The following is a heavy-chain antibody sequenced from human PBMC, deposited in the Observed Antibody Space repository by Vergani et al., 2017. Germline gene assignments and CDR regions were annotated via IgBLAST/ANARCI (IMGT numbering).Heavy chain of an antibody. CDR1: GFTFSSYA. Sequence: VQLVESGGGLVQPGGSLRLSCAASGFTFSSYAMSWVRQAPGKGLEWVSAISGSGGSTYYADSVKGRFTISRDNSKNTLYLQMNSLRAEDTAVYYCAKDPGYSYGYGAMFDYWGQGTLVTVSS. J-gene: IGHJ4*02. CDR3: AKDPGYSYGYGAMFDY. CDR2: ISGSGGST. D-gene: IGHD5-18*01. V-gene: IGHV3-23*04.